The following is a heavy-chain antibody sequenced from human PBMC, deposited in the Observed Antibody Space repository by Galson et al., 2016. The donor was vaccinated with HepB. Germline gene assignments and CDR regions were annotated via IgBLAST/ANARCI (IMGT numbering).Heavy chain of an antibody. CDR2: ISWDAGTT. Sequence: SLRLSCAASGFSFQNYAMHWVRQAPGKGLEWVSLISWDAGTTYYVDSVKGRFTISRDSTKNSLYLLMNSLRPEDTAIYYCVKVGSAIAVTGYFDNWGQGTLVTVSS. CDR1: GFSFQNYA. V-gene: IGHV3-43D*03. J-gene: IGHJ4*02. D-gene: IGHD6-19*01. CDR3: VKVGSAIAVTGYFDN.